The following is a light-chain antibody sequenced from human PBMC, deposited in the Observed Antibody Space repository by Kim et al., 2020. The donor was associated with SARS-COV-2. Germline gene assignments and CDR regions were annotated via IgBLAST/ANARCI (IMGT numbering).Light chain of an antibody. J-gene: IGLJ3*02. CDR2: DVT. Sequence: GQSITISCTGTNSDMGSYNYVSWYQHHPGKAPKLLIYDVTKQPSGVSNRFSGSKSGSTASLTISGLQAEDEADYYCSSYTSSKTWLFGGGTQLTVL. CDR3: SSYTSSKTWL. V-gene: IGLV2-14*03. CDR1: NSDMGSYNY.